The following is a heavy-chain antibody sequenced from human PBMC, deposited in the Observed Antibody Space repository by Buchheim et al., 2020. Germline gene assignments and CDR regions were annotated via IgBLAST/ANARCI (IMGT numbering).Heavy chain of an antibody. Sequence: QVQLQQWGAGLLKPSETLSLTCAVYGGSFSGYYWSWIRQPPGKGLEWIGEINHSGSTNYNPSLKSRVTISVDTSKNQFSLKLSSVTAADTAVYYCASLSREQGVGATLTDFDYWGQGTL. CDR2: INHSGST. V-gene: IGHV4-34*01. D-gene: IGHD1-26*01. J-gene: IGHJ4*02. CDR1: GGSFSGYY. CDR3: ASLSREQGVGATLTDFDY.